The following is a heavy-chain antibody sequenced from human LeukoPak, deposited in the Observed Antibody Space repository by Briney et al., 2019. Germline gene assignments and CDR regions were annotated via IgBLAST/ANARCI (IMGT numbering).Heavy chain of an antibody. D-gene: IGHD3-10*01. Sequence: GGSPRLSWAASGFTFSSYGMHWVRQAPGKGLEWVAVIWYDGSNKYYADSVKGRFTISRDNSKNTLYLQMNSLRAEDTAVYYCAKFGRLLWFGELYYYYYMDVWGKGTTVTVSS. CDR2: IWYDGSNK. J-gene: IGHJ6*03. V-gene: IGHV3-33*06. CDR1: GFTFSSYG. CDR3: AKFGRLLWFGELYYYYYMDV.